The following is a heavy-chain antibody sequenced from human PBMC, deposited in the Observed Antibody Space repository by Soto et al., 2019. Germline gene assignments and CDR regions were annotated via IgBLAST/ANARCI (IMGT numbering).Heavy chain of an antibody. CDR3: ARSGYSWLDYDNGMDV. CDR2: ISAFNDNT. J-gene: IGHJ6*02. V-gene: IGHV1-18*01. D-gene: IGHD5-18*01. Sequence: QVHLVQSGPEVKKPGASVKVSCEASGYKFSEHGITWVRQAPGQGLEWMGWISAFNDNTNYAQKFQRRVVMTRDTSTSTASMELKSLTYEDTAVYYCARSGYSWLDYDNGMDVWGQGTTVTVS. CDR1: GYKFSEHG.